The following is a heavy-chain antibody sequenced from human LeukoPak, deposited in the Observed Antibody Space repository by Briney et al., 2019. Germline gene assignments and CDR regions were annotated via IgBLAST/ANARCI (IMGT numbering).Heavy chain of an antibody. D-gene: IGHD3-10*01. V-gene: IGHV1-18*01. CDR1: GYTFTSYG. Sequence: ASVKVSCKASGYTFTSYGISWVRQAPGQGLEWMGWISAYNGNTNYAQKLQGRVTMTTDTSTSTAYMELRSLKAEDTAVYYCARDYVSGSFGPWGQGTLVTVSS. J-gene: IGHJ5*02. CDR2: ISAYNGNT. CDR3: ARDYVSGSFGP.